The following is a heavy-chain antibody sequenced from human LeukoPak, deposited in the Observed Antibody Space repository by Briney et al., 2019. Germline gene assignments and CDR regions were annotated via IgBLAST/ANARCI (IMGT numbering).Heavy chain of an antibody. CDR3: ARVEGSCRGAGCYPFSFDD. CDR1: GGSIDSSNCC. Sequence: SETLSLTCTVSGGSIDSSNCCWGWIRQPPGKGLEWIATVSHSGTTYYNPSLKSRITMSVDTSKNQFSLNLSSVTAADTAVYYCARVEGSCRGAGCYPFSFDDWGQGNLVTVSS. J-gene: IGHJ4*02. CDR2: VSHSGTT. V-gene: IGHV4-39*07. D-gene: IGHD2-15*01.